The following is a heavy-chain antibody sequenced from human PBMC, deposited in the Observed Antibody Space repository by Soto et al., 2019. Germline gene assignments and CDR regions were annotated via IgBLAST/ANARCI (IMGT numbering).Heavy chain of an antibody. Sequence: PGGSLRLSCAASGFTFSNFEMHWVRQAPGKGLEWVSYINTAGSTKYYAESVKGRFTISRDNSKNTLFLQMNTLRAEDTAIYYCAKRELDDNWGQGTLVTVSS. J-gene: IGHJ4*02. CDR3: AKRELDDN. V-gene: IGHV3-48*03. CDR2: INTAGSTK. D-gene: IGHD1-7*01. CDR1: GFTFSNFE.